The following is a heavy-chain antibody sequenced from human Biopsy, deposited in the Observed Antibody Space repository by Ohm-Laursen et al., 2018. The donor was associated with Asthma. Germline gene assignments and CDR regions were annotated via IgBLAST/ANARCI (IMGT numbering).Heavy chain of an antibody. CDR3: ARDVMEWYLPAFDF. J-gene: IGHJ4*02. V-gene: IGHV3-30*03. Sequence: SLRLSCAATGFVFSQCGMHWVRQAPGKGLEWVAVGGSYYDGGLKYYADSVNGRFTVSRDDSKNTLYLQMNSLRPDDTAVYYCARDVMEWYLPAFDFWGQGTLVSVSS. CDR1: GFVFSQCG. CDR2: GGSYYDGGLK. D-gene: IGHD3-3*01.